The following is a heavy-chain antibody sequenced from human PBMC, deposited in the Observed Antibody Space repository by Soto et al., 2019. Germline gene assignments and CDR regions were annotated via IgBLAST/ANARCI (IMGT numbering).Heavy chain of an antibody. V-gene: IGHV4-34*01. D-gene: IGHD6-25*01. J-gene: IGHJ6*02. CDR1: GGSFSGYY. Sequence: SEILSLTCAVYGGSFSGYYWSWIRQPPGKGLEWIGEINHSGSTNYNPSLKSRVTISVDTSKNQFSLKLSSVTAADTAVYYCAISSDETYYYYGMDVWGQGTTVTVSS. CDR2: INHSGST. CDR3: AISSDETYYYYGMDV.